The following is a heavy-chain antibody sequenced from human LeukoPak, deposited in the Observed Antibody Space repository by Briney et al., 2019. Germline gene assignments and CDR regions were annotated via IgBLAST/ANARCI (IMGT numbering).Heavy chain of an antibody. D-gene: IGHD1-26*01. CDR1: GFTVSSNY. CDR3: ARRLGGPDRYYYYGMDV. V-gene: IGHV3-53*01. Sequence: GGSLRLSCAASGFTVSSNYMSWVRQAPGKGLEWVSVIYSGGSTYYADSVKGRFTISRDNSKNTLYLQMNSLRAEDTAVYYCARRLGGPDRYYYYGMDVWGQGITVTVSS. J-gene: IGHJ6*02. CDR2: IYSGGST.